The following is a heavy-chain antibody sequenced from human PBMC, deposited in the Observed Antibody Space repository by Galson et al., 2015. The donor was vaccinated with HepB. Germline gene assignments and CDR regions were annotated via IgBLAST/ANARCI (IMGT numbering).Heavy chain of an antibody. D-gene: IGHD3-22*01. J-gene: IGHJ6*02. CDR2: ISSSSSYI. CDR3: AREGYYYDSSGYSNYYYCGMDV. CDR1: GFTFSSYS. V-gene: IGHV3-21*01. Sequence: SLRLSCAASGFTFSSYSMNWVRQAPGKGLEWVSSISSSSSYIYYADSVKGRFTISRDNAKNSLYLQMNSLRAEDTAVYYCAREGYYYDSSGYSNYYYCGMDVWGQGTTVTVSS.